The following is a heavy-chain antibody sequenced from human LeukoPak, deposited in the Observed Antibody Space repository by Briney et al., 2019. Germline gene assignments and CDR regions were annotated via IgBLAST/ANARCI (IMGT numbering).Heavy chain of an antibody. Sequence: ASVKVSCKASGGTFSSYAISWVRQAPGQGLEWMGGIIPIFGTANYAQKFQGRVTITADKSTSTAYMELSSLGSEDTAVYYCASARGGYCSGGSCSWGYYYYYYMDVWGKGTTVTVSS. V-gene: IGHV1-69*06. CDR1: GGTFSSYA. CDR2: IIPIFGTA. D-gene: IGHD2-15*01. CDR3: ASARGGYCSGGSCSWGYYYYYYMDV. J-gene: IGHJ6*03.